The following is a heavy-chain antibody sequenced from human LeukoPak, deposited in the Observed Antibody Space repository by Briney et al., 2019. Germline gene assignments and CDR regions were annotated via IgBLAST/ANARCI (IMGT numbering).Heavy chain of an antibody. CDR3: ARDQWLDY. J-gene: IGHJ4*02. CDR2: IGTSGNPI. D-gene: IGHD6-19*01. Sequence: SGGSLRLSCTASGLIFNDYAMNWVRQAPGKGLEWVSFIGTSGNPIYYADSVKGRFTVSRDNAKNSLYLQMNSLRAEDTAVYYCARDQWLDYWGQGTLVTVSS. CDR1: GLIFNDYA. V-gene: IGHV3-48*01.